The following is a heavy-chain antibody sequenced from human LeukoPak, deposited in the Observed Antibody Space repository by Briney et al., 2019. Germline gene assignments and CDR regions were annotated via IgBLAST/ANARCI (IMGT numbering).Heavy chain of an antibody. CDR2: IRYDGSNK. Sequence: GGSLRLSCAASGFTFSSYGMHWVRQAPGKGLEWVAFIRYDGSNKYYADSVKGRFTISRDNSKNTLYLQMNSLRAEDTAVYYCAKDPPPSITMIVVAPLPDYWGQGTLVTVSS. CDR1: GFTFSSYG. D-gene: IGHD3-22*01. V-gene: IGHV3-30*02. J-gene: IGHJ4*02. CDR3: AKDPPPSITMIVVAPLPDY.